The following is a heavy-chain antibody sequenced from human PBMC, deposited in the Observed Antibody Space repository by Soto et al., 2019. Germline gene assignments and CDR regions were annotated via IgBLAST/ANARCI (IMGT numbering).Heavy chain of an antibody. V-gene: IGHV3-30-3*01. J-gene: IGHJ6*02. CDR3: ARGATGYSSGWSYYYYGMDV. CDR2: ISYDGSNK. D-gene: IGHD6-19*01. CDR1: GFTFSSYA. Sequence: QVQLVESGGGVVQPGRSLRLSCAASGFTFSSYAMHWVRQAPGKGLEWVAVISYDGSNKYYADSVKGRFTISRDNSKNTLYLQMNRLRAEDTAVYYCARGATGYSSGWSYYYYGMDVWGQGTTVTVSS.